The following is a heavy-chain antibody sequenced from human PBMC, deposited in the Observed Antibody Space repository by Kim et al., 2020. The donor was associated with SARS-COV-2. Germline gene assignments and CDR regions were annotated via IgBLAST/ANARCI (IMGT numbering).Heavy chain of an antibody. V-gene: IGHV4-34*01. CDR3: ARGLPSGQPVRYSYYGMDV. CDR2: INHSGST. Sequence: SETLSLTCAVYGGSFSGYYWSWIRQPPGKGLEWIGEINHSGSTNYNPSLKSRVTISVDTSKNQFSLKLSSVTAADTAVYYCARGLPSGQPVRYSYYGMDVWGQGTTVTVSS. CDR1: GGSFSGYY. J-gene: IGHJ6*02. D-gene: IGHD4-4*01.